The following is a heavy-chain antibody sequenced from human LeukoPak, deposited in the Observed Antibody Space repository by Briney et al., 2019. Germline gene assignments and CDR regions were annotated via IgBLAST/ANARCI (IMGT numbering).Heavy chain of an antibody. CDR3: ARVSIIAAAGTVYYFDY. V-gene: IGHV4-34*01. CDR1: GGSFSGYY. J-gene: IGHJ4*02. Sequence: PSETLSLTCAVHGGSFSGYYWSWIRQPPGKGLEWIGEINHSGSTNYNPSLKSRVTISVDTSKNQFSLKLSSVTAADTAVYYCARVSIIAAAGTVYYFDYWGQGTLVTVSS. D-gene: IGHD6-13*01. CDR2: INHSGST.